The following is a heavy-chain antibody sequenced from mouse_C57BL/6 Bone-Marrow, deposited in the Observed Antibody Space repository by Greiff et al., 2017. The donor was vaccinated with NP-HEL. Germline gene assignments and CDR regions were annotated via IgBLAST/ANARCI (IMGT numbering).Heavy chain of an antibody. CDR2: ISNGGGST. V-gene: IGHV5-12*01. CDR1: GFTFSDYY. D-gene: IGHD3-2*02. CDR3: ARESSGEDYYDMDY. Sequence: EVQVVESGGGLVQPGGSLKLSCAASGFTFSDYYMYWVRQTPEKRLEWVAYISNGGGSTYYPDTVKGRFTISRDNAKNTLYLQLSRLKSEDTAMYYCARESSGEDYYDMDYWGQGTSVTVSS. J-gene: IGHJ4*01.